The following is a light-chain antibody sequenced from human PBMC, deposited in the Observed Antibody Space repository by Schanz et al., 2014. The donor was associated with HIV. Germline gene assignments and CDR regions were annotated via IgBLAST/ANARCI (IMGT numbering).Light chain of an antibody. CDR2: GNS. CDR3: AAWDGTLNGWV. CDR1: SSNIGAGYD. V-gene: IGLV1-40*01. Sequence: QSVLTQPPSVSGAPGQRVTISCTGSSSNIGAGYDVHWYQQLPGTAPKLLIYGNSNRPSGVPDRFSGSKSGSSASLAISGLQSDDEADYYCAAWDGTLNGWVFGGGTKLTVL. J-gene: IGLJ3*02.